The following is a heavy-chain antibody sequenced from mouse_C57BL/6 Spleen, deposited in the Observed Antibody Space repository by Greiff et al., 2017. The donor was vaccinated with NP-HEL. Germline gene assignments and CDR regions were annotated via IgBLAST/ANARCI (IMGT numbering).Heavy chain of an antibody. J-gene: IGHJ2*01. D-gene: IGHD2-2*01. CDR3: ARYGGYDHRFDY. V-gene: IGHV7-3*01. CDR1: GFTFTDYY. CDR2: IRNKANGYTT. Sequence: EVKLMESGGGLVQPGGSLSLSCAASGFTFTDYYMSWVRQPPGKALEWLGFIRNKANGYTTEYSASVKGRFTISRDNSQSILYLQMNALRAEDSATYYCARYGGYDHRFDYWGQGTTLTVSS.